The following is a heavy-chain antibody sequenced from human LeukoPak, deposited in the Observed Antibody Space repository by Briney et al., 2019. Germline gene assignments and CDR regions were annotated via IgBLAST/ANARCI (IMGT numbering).Heavy chain of an antibody. V-gene: IGHV3-53*01. Sequence: GGSLTLSCAASGFTVSSNYMSWVRQAPGKGLEGVSVIYNCGSTQYADFMEGRFTISRDNSKNTLYLRMNSLRVEDTAVYYCARARPAGGYEWGQGTLVTVSS. CDR1: GFTVSSNY. CDR3: ARARPAGGYE. J-gene: IGHJ4*02. D-gene: IGHD3-22*01. CDR2: IYNCGST.